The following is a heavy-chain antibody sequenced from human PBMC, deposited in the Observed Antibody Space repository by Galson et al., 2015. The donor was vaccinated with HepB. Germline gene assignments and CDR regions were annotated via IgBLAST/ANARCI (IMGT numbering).Heavy chain of an antibody. J-gene: IGHJ4*02. Sequence: SLRLSCAASGFTFDDYGMHWVRQVPGKGLEWVSGISWNSGSIKYADSVKGRFTISRDNAKNSLYLQMNSLRAEDTAVYYCAKDRAVRGAKGYYWGQGTLVTVSS. CDR2: ISWNSGSI. V-gene: IGHV3-9*01. CDR1: GFTFDDYG. D-gene: IGHD3-10*01. CDR3: AKDRAVRGAKGYY.